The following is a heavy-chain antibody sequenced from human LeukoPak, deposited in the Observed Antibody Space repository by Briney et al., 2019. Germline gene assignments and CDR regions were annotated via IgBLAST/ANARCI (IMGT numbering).Heavy chain of an antibody. CDR2: TSSSSSTI. CDR1: GFTFSSYS. V-gene: IGHV3-48*01. Sequence: QSGGSLRLSCAASGFTFSSYSMNWVRQAPGKGLELISYTSSSSSTIYYADSVKGRFTISRDNAKNSLYLQMNSLRAEDTAVYYCARGKLYDNLTPLRNRAYYSMDVWGKGTTVTVSS. CDR3: ARGKLYDNLTPLRNRAYYSMDV. J-gene: IGHJ6*03. D-gene: IGHD3-9*01.